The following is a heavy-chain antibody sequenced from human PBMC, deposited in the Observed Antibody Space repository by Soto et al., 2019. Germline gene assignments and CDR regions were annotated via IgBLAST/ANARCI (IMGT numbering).Heavy chain of an antibody. D-gene: IGHD1-7*01. CDR1: GFTFSSYS. J-gene: IGHJ4*02. V-gene: IGHV3-21*01. Sequence: EVQLVESGGGLVKPGGSLRLSCAASGFTFSSYSMNWVRQAPGKGLEWVSSISSSSSYIYYADSVKGRFTISRDIAKNALYLQMNSLRAEDTAVYYCARGLDANWNYDGFDYWGKGTLVTVSS. CDR3: ARGLDANWNYDGFDY. CDR2: ISSSSSYI.